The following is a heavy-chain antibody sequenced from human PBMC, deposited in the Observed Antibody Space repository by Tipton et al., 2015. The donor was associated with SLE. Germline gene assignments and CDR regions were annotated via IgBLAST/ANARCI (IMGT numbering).Heavy chain of an antibody. CDR3: ARESGRNWGCLFDY. V-gene: IGHV4-61*09. D-gene: IGHD7-27*01. Sequence: TLSLTCIVSGGSISSNSYYWGWIRQPPGKGLEWIGYIYTSGSTNYNPSLKSRVTISVDTSKNQFSLKLSSVTAADTAVYYCARESGRNWGCLFDYWGQGTLVTVSS. CDR2: IYTSGST. J-gene: IGHJ4*02. CDR1: GGSISSNSYY.